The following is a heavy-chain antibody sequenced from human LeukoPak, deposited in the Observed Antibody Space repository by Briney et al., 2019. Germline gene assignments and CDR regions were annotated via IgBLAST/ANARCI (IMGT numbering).Heavy chain of an antibody. CDR3: ARLSRKFCGSLDY. J-gene: IGHJ4*02. V-gene: IGHV3-48*03. Sequence: GGSLRLSCAPSGFTFSSYAMSWVRPAPGKGLEWVSYISSSGTTIYNADSVTGRFTISRDNAKNSMYLLMNSLRAEDTAVYYCARLSRKFCGSLDYWGQGTLVTVSS. CDR2: ISSSGTTI. CDR1: GFTFSSYA. D-gene: IGHD2/OR15-2a*01.